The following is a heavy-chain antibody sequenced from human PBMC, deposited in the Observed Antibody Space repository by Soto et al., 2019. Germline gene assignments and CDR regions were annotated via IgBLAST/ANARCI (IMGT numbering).Heavy chain of an antibody. J-gene: IGHJ1*01. CDR2: IIPIFGTA. CDR3: ARHGTIFGVVIKGPERYFQH. CDR1: GGTFSSYA. D-gene: IGHD3-3*01. V-gene: IGHV1-69*12. Sequence: QVQLVQSGAEVKKPGSSVKVSCKASGGTFSSYAISWVRQAPGQGLEWMGGIIPIFGTANYAQKFQGRVTITADESTRTAYMELSSLRSEDTAVYYCARHGTIFGVVIKGPERYFQHWGQGTLVTVSS.